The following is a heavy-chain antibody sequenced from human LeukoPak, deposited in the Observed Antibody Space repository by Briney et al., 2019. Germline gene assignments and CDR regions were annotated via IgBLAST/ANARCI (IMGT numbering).Heavy chain of an antibody. Sequence: SETLSLTCAVYGGSFSGYYWSWIRQPPGKGLEWIGEINHSGSTNYNPSLKSRVTISVDTSKNQFSLKLSSVTAADTAVYYCARGPWGRGVPQASDYWGQGTLVTVSS. V-gene: IGHV4-34*01. CDR2: INHSGST. CDR3: ARGPWGRGVPQASDY. CDR1: GGSFSGYY. J-gene: IGHJ4*02. D-gene: IGHD3-10*01.